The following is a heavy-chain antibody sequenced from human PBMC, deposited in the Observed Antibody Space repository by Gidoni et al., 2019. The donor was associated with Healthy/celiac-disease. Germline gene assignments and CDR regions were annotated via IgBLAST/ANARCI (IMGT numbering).Heavy chain of an antibody. Sequence: QVQLVESGGGVVQPGRSLSLSCAASGFTFSSYGMHWVRQAPGKGLEWVAVISYDGSNKYYADSVKVRFTISRDNSKNTLYLQMNSLRAEDTAVYYCAKGGAVAGIFDYWGQGTLVTVSS. V-gene: IGHV3-30*18. D-gene: IGHD6-19*01. CDR3: AKGGAVAGIFDY. J-gene: IGHJ4*02. CDR2: ISYDGSNK. CDR1: GFTFSSYG.